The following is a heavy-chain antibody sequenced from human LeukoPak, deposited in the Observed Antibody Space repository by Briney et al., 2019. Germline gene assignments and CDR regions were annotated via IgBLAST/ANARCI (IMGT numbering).Heavy chain of an antibody. J-gene: IGHJ4*02. CDR3: SRENGAFSPFGY. CDR1: GGSITSTNW. V-gene: IGHV4-4*02. CDR2: VSLSGLT. D-gene: IGHD2-8*01. Sequence: PSGTLSPTCGVSGGSITSTNWWSWVRQPPGQGLEWIGEVSLSGLTNYNPSLSSRIIMALDTSKNHLSLHLTSVTAADTAVYYCSRENGAFSPFGYWGQGYLVTVPS.